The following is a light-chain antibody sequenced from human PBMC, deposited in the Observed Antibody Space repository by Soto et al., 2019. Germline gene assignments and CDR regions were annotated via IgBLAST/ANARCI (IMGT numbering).Light chain of an antibody. CDR1: SSDVGSYNL. J-gene: IGLJ2*01. V-gene: IGLV2-23*01. CDR3: SSYAGSSTHVV. Sequence: QSALTQPASVSGSPGQSITISCTGISSDVGSYNLVSWYQQHPGKAPKVMIYEGSKRPSRVSNRFSGSRPGNTASLTISGLQAEDEAHYYCSSYAGSSTHVVFGGGTKLTVL. CDR2: EGS.